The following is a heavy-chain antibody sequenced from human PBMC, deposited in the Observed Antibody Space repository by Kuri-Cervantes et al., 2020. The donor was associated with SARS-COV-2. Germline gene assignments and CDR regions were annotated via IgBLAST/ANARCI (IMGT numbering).Heavy chain of an antibody. CDR1: GVSIGSGNYY. V-gene: IGHV4-61*10. J-gene: IGHJ5*02. D-gene: IGHD2-2*02. CDR3: ARGPYCSSTSCYMGWFDP. Sequence: SETLSLTCAVSGVSIGSGNYYWTWIRLPAGKGLEWVGYIYASGTTYYNPSLESRVSISVDTSKNQFSLKLSSVTAADTAVYYCARGPYCSSTSCYMGWFDPWGQGTLVTVSS. CDR2: IYASGTT.